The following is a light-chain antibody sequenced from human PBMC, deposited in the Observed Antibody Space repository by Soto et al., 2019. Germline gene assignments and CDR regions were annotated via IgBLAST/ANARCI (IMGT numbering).Light chain of an antibody. CDR2: KSN. J-gene: IGLJ2*01. CDR1: SFNIGTNY. CDR3: ASWDDNLSGLV. V-gene: IGLV1-47*01. Sequence: QPVLTQPPSASGTPGQRVTISCSGSSFNIGTNYVCWYQQLPGTAPKLLVYKSNQRPSGVPDRFSGSKSGTSASLAISGLRSGDEADYYCASWDDNLSGLVFGGGTKLTVL.